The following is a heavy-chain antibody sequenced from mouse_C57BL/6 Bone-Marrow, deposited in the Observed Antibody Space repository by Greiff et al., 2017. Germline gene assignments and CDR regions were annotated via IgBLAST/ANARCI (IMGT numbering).Heavy chain of an antibody. D-gene: IGHD2-2*01. J-gene: IGHJ4*01. V-gene: IGHV6-6*01. CDR2: IRNKANNHAT. CDR1: GFTFSDAW. Sequence: EVMLVESGGGLVQPGGSMKLSCAASGFTFSDAWMDWVRQSPEKGLEWVAEIRNKANNHATYYAESVKGRFTISRDDSKSSVYLQMNSLRAEDTGIYYCTRKTTMVTTGYAMDYWGQGTSVTVSS. CDR3: TRKTTMVTTGYAMDY.